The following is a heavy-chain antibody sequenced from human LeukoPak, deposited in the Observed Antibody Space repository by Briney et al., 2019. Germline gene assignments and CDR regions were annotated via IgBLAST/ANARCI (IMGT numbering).Heavy chain of an antibody. Sequence: PGGSLRLSCAASGFTFSSYSMNWVRQAPGKGLEWVSSISSSSSYIYYADLVKGRFAISRDNAKNSLYLQMNSLRAEDTAVYYCANYGDYAVDYWGKGTLVTVSS. CDR1: GFTFSSYS. V-gene: IGHV3-21*01. D-gene: IGHD4-17*01. J-gene: IGHJ4*02. CDR3: ANYGDYAVDY. CDR2: ISSSSSYI.